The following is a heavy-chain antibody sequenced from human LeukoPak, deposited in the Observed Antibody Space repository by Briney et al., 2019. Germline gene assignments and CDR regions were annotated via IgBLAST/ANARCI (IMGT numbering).Heavy chain of an antibody. CDR2: IWYDGSNK. J-gene: IGHJ4*02. CDR3: ARSNDYGDYVYFDY. D-gene: IGHD4-17*01. CDR1: GFTFSSYG. V-gene: IGHV3-33*01. Sequence: GRSLRLSCAASGFTFSSYGMHWVRQAPGKGLEWVAVIWYDGSNKYYADSVKGRFTISRDNSKNTLYLQMNSLRAEDTAVYYCARSNDYGDYVYFDYWGQGTLVTVSS.